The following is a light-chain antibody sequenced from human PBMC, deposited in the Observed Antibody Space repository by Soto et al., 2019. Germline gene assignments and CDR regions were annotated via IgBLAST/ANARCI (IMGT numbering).Light chain of an antibody. CDR1: QSVSSK. J-gene: IGKJ1*01. Sequence: PRIITKSPGERATLSCRASQSVSSKLAWYQQKPGQAPRLLIYGASSRATGIPDRFSGSGSGTDFTLTISRLEPEDFAVYYCHQYDSWTFGQGTKVDIK. CDR2: GAS. V-gene: IGKV3-20*01. CDR3: HQYDSWT.